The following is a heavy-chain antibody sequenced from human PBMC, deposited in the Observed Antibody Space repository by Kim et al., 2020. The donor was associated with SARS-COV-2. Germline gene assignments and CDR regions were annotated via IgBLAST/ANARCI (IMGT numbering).Heavy chain of an antibody. CDR1: GGSVRSGNYF. CDR3: ARGGGYYYDSTGSYYNAFDI. D-gene: IGHD3-22*01. J-gene: IGHJ3*02. V-gene: IGHV4-61*01. Sequence: SETLSLTCTVSGGSVRSGNYFWSWIRQPPGKGLEWVGYIYFTGSTNYNSSLKSRVTISPDTSGNRFSLKLTSMTAADTAVYYCARGGGYYYDSTGSYYNAFDIWGQGTMVAVSS. CDR2: IYFTGST.